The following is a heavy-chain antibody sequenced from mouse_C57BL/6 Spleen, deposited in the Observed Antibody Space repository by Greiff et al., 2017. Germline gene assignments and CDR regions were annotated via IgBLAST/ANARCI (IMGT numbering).Heavy chain of an antibody. J-gene: IGHJ2*01. V-gene: IGHV3-6*01. CDR2: ISYDGSN. Sequence: EVQLQESGPGLVKPSQSLSLTCSVTGYSITSGYYWNWIRQFPGNKLEWMGYISYDGSNNYNPSLKNRISITRDTSKNQFFLKLNSVTTEDTATYYCARVGYSNNYFDYWGQGTTLTVSS. CDR3: ARVGYSNNYFDY. CDR1: GYSITSGYY. D-gene: IGHD2-5*01.